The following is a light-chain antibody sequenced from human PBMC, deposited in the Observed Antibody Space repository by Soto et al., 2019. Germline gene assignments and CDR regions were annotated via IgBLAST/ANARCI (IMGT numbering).Light chain of an antibody. J-gene: IGKJ3*01. V-gene: IGKV1-39*01. Sequence: IQLTQSPSPLSASVGDRLTITCRASQNISNYLNWYRQKPGKAPELLIYAASSLQSGVPSRFSGSGSVTDFILTITSLQPEDFATYHCQQSYSTVVTFGPGTTVD. CDR2: AAS. CDR1: QNISNY. CDR3: QQSYSTVVT.